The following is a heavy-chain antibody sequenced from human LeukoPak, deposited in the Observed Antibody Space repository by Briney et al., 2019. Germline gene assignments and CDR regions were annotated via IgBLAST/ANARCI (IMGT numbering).Heavy chain of an antibody. CDR3: ARGQRITIS. CDR2: ISSSSSTV. J-gene: IGHJ5*02. Sequence: GGSLRLSCAVSGFTFSTYSMSWVRQAPGKGLEWVSYISSSSSTVYYADSVKGRFTISRDNAKNSLHLEANSLRDEDTAVYYCARGQRITISWGQGTLVTVSS. V-gene: IGHV3-48*02. D-gene: IGHD3-9*01. CDR1: GFTFSTYS.